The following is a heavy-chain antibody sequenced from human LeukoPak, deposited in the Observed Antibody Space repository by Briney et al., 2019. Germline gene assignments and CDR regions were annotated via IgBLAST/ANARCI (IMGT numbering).Heavy chain of an antibody. CDR1: GYSISSGYY. CDR3: AQYSSSSAVSDAFDI. V-gene: IGHV4-38-2*02. D-gene: IGHD6-13*01. CDR2: IYHSGST. Sequence: SETLSLTCTVSGYSISSGYYWGWIRQPPGKGLEWIGSIYHSGSTYYNPSLKSRVTISVDTSKNQFSLKLSSVTAADTAVYYCAQYSSSSAVSDAFDIWGQGTMVTVSS. J-gene: IGHJ3*02.